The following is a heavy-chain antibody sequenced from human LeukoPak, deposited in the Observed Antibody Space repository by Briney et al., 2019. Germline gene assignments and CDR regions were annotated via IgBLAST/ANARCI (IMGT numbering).Heavy chain of an antibody. CDR3: ARGLRRGNYYGMDV. J-gene: IGHJ6*02. CDR1: GFTFSSYS. CDR2: ISSSSSTI. Sequence: GGSLRLSCAASGFTFSSYSMNWVRQAPGKGLEWVSYISSSSSTIYYADSVKGRFTISRDNAKNSLYLQMNSLRAEDTAVYYCARGLRRGNYYGMDVWGQGTTVTVSS. V-gene: IGHV3-48*04.